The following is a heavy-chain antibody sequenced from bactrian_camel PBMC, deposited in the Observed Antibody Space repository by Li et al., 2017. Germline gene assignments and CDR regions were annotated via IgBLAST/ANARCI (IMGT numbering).Heavy chain of an antibody. Sequence: VQLVESGGGSVQPGGSLKLSCVASIHTYNSYSMGWFRQAPGKEREGVAALDKGGEKTYADSVKGRFTISREDNAQNILYLQMNSLKPEDTAVYYCAAVARWYGRDRLSSHRYQYWGQGTQVTVS. CDR3: AAVARWYGRDRLSSHRYQY. CDR2: LDKGGEKT. J-gene: IGHJ4*01. D-gene: IGHD5*01. V-gene: IGHV3S31*01. CDR1: IHTYNSYS.